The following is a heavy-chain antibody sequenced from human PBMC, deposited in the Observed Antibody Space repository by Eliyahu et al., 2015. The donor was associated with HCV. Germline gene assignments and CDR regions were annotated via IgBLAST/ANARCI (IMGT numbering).Heavy chain of an antibody. CDR1: GFTVSSNY. CDR3: AGTLWIQLGVFDY. V-gene: IGHV3-53*02. Sequence: EVQLVETGGGLIQPGGSLRLSCAASGFTVSSNYMSWVRQAPGKGLEWVSVIYSGGSTYYADSVKGRFTISRDNSKNTLYLQMNSLRAEDTAVYYCAGTLWIQLGVFDYWGQGTLVTVSS. J-gene: IGHJ4*02. CDR2: IYSGGST. D-gene: IGHD5-18*01.